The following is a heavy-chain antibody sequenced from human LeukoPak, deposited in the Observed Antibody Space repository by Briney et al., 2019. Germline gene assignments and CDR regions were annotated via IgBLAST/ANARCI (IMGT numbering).Heavy chain of an antibody. V-gene: IGHV3-30-3*01. Sequence: GGSLRLSCAASAFSFSTYAMHWVRHAPGKGLDWVAVISYGGSNEYYADSVKGRFTISRDNSKNTLYLQVNGLRAEDTAVYYCARDLSFGRGSYSFGAFDIWGQGTMVTVSS. CDR2: ISYGGSNE. CDR3: ARDLSFGRGSYSFGAFDI. J-gene: IGHJ3*02. CDR1: AFSFSTYA. D-gene: IGHD1-26*01.